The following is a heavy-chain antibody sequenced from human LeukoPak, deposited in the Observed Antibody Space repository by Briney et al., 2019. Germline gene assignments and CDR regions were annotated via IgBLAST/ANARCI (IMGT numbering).Heavy chain of an antibody. V-gene: IGHV1-69*05. D-gene: IGHD4-17*01. CDR1: GGTFSSYA. J-gene: IGHJ6*03. Sequence: SVKVSCKASGGTFSSYAISWVRQAPGQGLEWMGGIIPIFGTANYAQKFQGRVTITTDESTSTAYMELSSLRSEDTAVYYCARHYGDYGSYYYYYMDVWGKGTTVTVSS. CDR2: IIPIFGTA. CDR3: ARHYGDYGSYYYYYMDV.